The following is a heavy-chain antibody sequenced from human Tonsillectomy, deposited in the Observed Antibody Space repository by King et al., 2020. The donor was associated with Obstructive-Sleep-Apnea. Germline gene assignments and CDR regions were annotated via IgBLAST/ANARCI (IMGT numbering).Heavy chain of an antibody. V-gene: IGHV4-30-4*01. J-gene: IGHJ5*02. CDR3: ARGGVDCSSTSSYFRFDP. Sequence: QLQESGPGLVKPSQTLSLTCTVSGGSISSGDYYWSWIRQPPGKGLEWIGYIYYSGSTYYNPSLKSRVTISVDTSKNQFSLKLSSVTAADTAVYYCARGGVDCSSTSSYFRFDPWGQGTLVTVSS. D-gene: IGHD2-2*01. CDR1: GGSISSGDYY. CDR2: IYYSGST.